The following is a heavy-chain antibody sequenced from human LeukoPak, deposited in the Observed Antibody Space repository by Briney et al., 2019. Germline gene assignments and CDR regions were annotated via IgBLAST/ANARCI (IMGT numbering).Heavy chain of an antibody. D-gene: IGHD6-13*01. Sequence: SETLSLTCTVSGASVSGSPYYWGWIRQPPGKGLEWIGSIYHSGSTYSNPSLKSRVTISVDTSKNHFSLKLPSVTAADTAVCYCARNIAAAAPYYFDYWGQGTQVTVSS. V-gene: IGHV4-39*02. J-gene: IGHJ4*02. CDR2: IYHSGST. CDR1: GASVSGSPYY. CDR3: ARNIAAAAPYYFDY.